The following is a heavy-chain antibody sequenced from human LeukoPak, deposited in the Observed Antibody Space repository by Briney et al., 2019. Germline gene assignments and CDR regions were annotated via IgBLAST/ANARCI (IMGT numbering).Heavy chain of an antibody. CDR1: GFTFSSYG. CDR2: IWYDGSNK. V-gene: IGHV3-33*01. D-gene: IGHD3-22*01. J-gene: IGHJ4*02. CDR3: ARDLLPRAYYYNSSGYAH. Sequence: GGSLRLSCAASGFTFSSYGMHWVRQAPGKGLEWVAVIWYDGSNKYYADSVKGRFTISRDNSKNTLYLQMNSLRAEDTAVYYCARDLLPRAYYYNSSGYAHWGQGTLVTVSS.